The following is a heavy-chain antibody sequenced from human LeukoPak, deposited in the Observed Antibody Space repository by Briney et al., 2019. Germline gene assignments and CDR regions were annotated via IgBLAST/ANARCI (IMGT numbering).Heavy chain of an antibody. CDR1: GFTFSSYS. CDR3: AREIVGVAESGAFDI. D-gene: IGHD1-26*01. Sequence: KPGGSLRLSCAASGFTFSSYSMNWVRQAPGKGLEWVSSISSSSSYIYYVDSAKGRFTISRDNAKNSLYLQMNSLRAEDTAVYYCAREIVGVAESGAFDIWGQGTMVTVSS. CDR2: ISSSSSYI. J-gene: IGHJ3*02. V-gene: IGHV3-21*01.